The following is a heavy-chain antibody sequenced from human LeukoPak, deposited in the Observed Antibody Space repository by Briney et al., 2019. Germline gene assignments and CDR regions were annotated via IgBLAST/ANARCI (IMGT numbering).Heavy chain of an antibody. CDR2: NYCSGTT. V-gene: IGHV4-31*03. J-gene: IGHJ3*01. D-gene: IGHD2-15*01. CDR1: GGSISSGDSY. Sequence: SETLSLTCTVSGGSISSGDSYWSWIRQLPGKGLEWIGYNYCSGTTYYNPSLKSRLTISVDTSKNQFSLRLSSVTAADTAVYYCARNGYCSGGSCYSNNAFDVWGQGTMFTVSS. CDR3: ARNGYCSGGSCYSNNAFDV.